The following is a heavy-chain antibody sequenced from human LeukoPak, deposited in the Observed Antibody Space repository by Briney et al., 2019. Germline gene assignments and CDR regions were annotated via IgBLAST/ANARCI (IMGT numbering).Heavy chain of an antibody. CDR1: GGSISSGDYY. CDR2: IYYSGST. V-gene: IGHV4-30-4*01. D-gene: IGHD3-22*01. Sequence: PSETLSLTCTVSGGSISSGDYYWSWIRQPPGKGLEWIGYIYYSGSTYYNPSLKSRVTISVDTSKNQFSLKLCSVTAADTAVYYCARHSGYYSANFDYWGQGTLVTVSS. CDR3: ARHSGYYSANFDY. J-gene: IGHJ4*02.